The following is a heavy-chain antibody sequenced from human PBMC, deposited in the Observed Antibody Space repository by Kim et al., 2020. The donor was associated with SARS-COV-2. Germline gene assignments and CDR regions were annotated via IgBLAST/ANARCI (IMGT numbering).Heavy chain of an antibody. CDR3: ARVYVERGPYGNGGMDV. D-gene: IGHD1-1*01. V-gene: IGHV4-39*07. Sequence: LKSRVAISVDTSKNQFSLKLSSVTAADTAVYYCARVYVERGPYGNGGMDVWGQGTTVTVSS. J-gene: IGHJ6*02.